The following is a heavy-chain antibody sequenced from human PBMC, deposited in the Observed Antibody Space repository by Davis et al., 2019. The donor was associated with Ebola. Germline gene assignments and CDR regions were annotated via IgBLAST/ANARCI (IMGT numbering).Heavy chain of an antibody. CDR1: GDGLSINSGG. D-gene: IGHD5-12*01. CDR3: ARGWLRTGMDV. V-gene: IGHV6-1*01. Sequence: HSQTLSLTCAISGDGLSINSGGWNWIRQSPSRGLEWLGRTYYNSKWYSDYAASVKSRITINPDTSKNHFSLQLNSVTPEDTAVYYCARGWLRTGMDVWGKGTTVTVSS. J-gene: IGHJ6*04. CDR2: TYYNSKWYS.